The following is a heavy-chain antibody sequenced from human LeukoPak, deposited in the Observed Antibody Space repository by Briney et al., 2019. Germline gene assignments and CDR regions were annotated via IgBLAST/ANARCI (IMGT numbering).Heavy chain of an antibody. D-gene: IGHD6-19*01. CDR1: GFIFSDAW. Sequence: GGSLRLSCAASGFIFSDAWMSWVRQAPGKGLEWVGRIKIKTEGGTTDYAAPVQGRFTISRDDSKTTLYLQMNSLKTEDTAVYYCAKCSVAGTNSGDFDYWGQGTLVTVSS. V-gene: IGHV3-15*01. CDR2: IKIKTEGGTT. CDR3: AKCSVAGTNSGDFDY. J-gene: IGHJ4*02.